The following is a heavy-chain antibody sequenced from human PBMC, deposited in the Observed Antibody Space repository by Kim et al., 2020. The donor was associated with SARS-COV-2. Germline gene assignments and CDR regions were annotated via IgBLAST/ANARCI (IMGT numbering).Heavy chain of an antibody. V-gene: IGHV4-61*02. CDR2: IYTSGST. CDR3: ARASIAVAVEPVKNWFDP. D-gene: IGHD6-19*01. CDR1: GGSISSGSYY. J-gene: IGHJ5*02. Sequence: SETLSLTCTVSGGSISSGSYYWSWIRQPAGKGLEWIGRIYTSGSTNYNPSLKSRVTISVDTSKNQFSLKLSSVTAADTAVYYCARASIAVAVEPVKNWFDPWGQGTLVTVSS.